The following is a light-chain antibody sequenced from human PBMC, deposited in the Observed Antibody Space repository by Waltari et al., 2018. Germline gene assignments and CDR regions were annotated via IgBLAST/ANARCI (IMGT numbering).Light chain of an antibody. V-gene: IGKV3-15*01. CDR2: GAS. CDR1: QSVSSN. J-gene: IGKJ1*01. Sequence: EIVMTQSPATLSVSPGERATPSCRASQSVSSNLAWYQQKPGQAPRRPIYGASTRATGIPARFSGSGSGTEFTLTISSLQSEDFAVYYCQQYNNWPSWTFGQGTKVEIK. CDR3: QQYNNWPSWT.